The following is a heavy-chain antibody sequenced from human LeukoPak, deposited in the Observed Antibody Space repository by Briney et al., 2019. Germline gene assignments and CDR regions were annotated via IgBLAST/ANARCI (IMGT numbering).Heavy chain of an antibody. V-gene: IGHV1-46*01. CDR3: ARDFMKGRRQTYANWFDP. CDR2: INPSGGGT. D-gene: IGHD3-10*01. Sequence: ASLKVSCKASGYTFTSYYIHWVRQAPGQGLEWMGIINPSGGGTSYAQKFQGRVTMTSDTSTSTVYMELSSLKSEDTAIYYCARDFMKGRRQTYANWFDPWGQGTQVTVFS. J-gene: IGHJ5*02. CDR1: GYTFTSYY.